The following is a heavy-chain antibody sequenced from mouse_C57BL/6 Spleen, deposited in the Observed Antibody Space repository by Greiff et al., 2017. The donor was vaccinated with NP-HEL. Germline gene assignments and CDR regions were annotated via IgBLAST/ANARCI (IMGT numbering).Heavy chain of an antibody. D-gene: IGHD1-1*01. CDR2: IDPSDSYT. CDR3: ARGRYGSSFYAMDY. J-gene: IGHJ4*01. Sequence: QVQLQQPGAELVMPGASVKLSCKASGYTFTSYWMHWVKQRPGQGLEWIGEIDPSDSYTNYNQKFKGKSTLTVDKSSSTAYMQLSSLTSEDSAVYYCARGRYGSSFYAMDYWGQGTSVTVSS. CDR1: GYTFTSYW. V-gene: IGHV1-69*01.